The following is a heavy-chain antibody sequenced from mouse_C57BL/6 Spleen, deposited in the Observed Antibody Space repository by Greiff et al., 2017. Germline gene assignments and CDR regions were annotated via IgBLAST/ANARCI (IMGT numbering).Heavy chain of an antibody. J-gene: IGHJ2*01. Sequence: VQLQQPGAELVRPGTSVKLSCKASGYTFTSYWMHWVKQRPGQGLEWIGVIDPSDSYTNYNQKFKGKATLTVDTSSSTAYMQLSSLTSEDSAVYYCARSTGGSYPYYFDYWGQGTTLTVSS. CDR3: ARSTGGSYPYYFDY. V-gene: IGHV1-59*01. CDR2: IDPSDSYT. D-gene: IGHD1-1*02. CDR1: GYTFTSYW.